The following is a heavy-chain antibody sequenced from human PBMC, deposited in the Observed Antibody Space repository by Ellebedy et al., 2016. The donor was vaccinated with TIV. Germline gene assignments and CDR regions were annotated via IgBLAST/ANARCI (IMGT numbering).Heavy chain of an antibody. CDR2: IQTDGSET. CDR1: GFSSSNFW. V-gene: IGHV3-7*01. Sequence: GESLKISCAAWGFSSSNFWMSWVRQAPGKGLEWVAHIQTDGSETYYVDSVKGRFTISRENAKNALFLQMDGLRVDDSAVYYCVGFGVFNLWGPGAPVTVSS. D-gene: IGHD3-3*01. CDR3: VGFGVFNL. J-gene: IGHJ5*02.